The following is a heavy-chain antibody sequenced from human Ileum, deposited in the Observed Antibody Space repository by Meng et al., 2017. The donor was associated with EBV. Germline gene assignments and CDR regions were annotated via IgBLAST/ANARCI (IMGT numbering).Heavy chain of an antibody. D-gene: IGHD1-26*01. CDR3: AGDPHSGSPH. CDR1: GGSVSSAHSF. Sequence: QVDRQEPGPGLVTPLETLSLTCTVSGGSVSSAHSFWTWIRQPPGKGLEWIGYMSYSGSTNYSPPLESRVTISVDTSKNQFSLKLSSVTAADTAVYYCAGDPHSGSPHWGQGALVTVSS. CDR2: MSYSGST. J-gene: IGHJ4*02. V-gene: IGHV4-61*01.